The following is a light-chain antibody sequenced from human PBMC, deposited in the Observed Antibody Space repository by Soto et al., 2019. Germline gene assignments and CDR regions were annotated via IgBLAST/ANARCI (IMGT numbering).Light chain of an antibody. CDR3: QQCDDWPHT. V-gene: IGKV3D-15*01. J-gene: IGKJ1*01. CDR1: QILSSN. CDR2: GGS. Sequence: EIVMTQSAATLSESPGERATLSCRASQILSSNLAWYQQKPGQAPRLLIYGGSTRATGTPARFSGSGSGTEFTLTISSLQSEDFGVYYCQQCDDWPHTFGQGTKVEIK.